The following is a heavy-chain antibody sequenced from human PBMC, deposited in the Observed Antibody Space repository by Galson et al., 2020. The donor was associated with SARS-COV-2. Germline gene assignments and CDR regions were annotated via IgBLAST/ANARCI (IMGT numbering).Heavy chain of an antibody. Sequence: TGGSLRLSCVASGFTFRNHAMSWVRQAPGKGLEWVSVTGGGTYYADSVKGRFTISRDNSKHTLFLQMNSLRAEDTAVYYCARQPGYCTTGVCYNFDSWGQGTLVTVSS. V-gene: IGHV3-23*01. D-gene: IGHD2-8*01. CDR1: GFTFRNHA. CDR3: ARQPGYCTTGVCYNFDS. CDR2: TGGGT. J-gene: IGHJ4*02.